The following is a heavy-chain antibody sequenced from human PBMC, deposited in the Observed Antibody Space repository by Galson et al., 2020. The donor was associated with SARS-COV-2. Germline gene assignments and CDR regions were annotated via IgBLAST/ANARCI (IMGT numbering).Heavy chain of an antibody. V-gene: IGHV3-30*04. CDR3: ARGGEWELPYYFDY. Sequence: GGSLRLSCAASGFTFSNYVMHWVRQAPGKGPEWVAVISSDGSNSFYADSLKGRFTISRDNSKSTLYLQMNSLRAEDTAVYYCARGGEWELPYYFDYWGQGTLVTVSS. J-gene: IGHJ4*02. CDR1: GFTFSNYV. CDR2: ISSDGSNS. D-gene: IGHD1-26*01.